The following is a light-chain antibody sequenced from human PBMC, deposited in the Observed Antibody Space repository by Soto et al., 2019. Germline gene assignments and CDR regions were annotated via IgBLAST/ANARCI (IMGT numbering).Light chain of an antibody. CDR3: ASSTSDSLYV. J-gene: IGLJ1*01. V-gene: IGLV2-11*01. CDR1: SSDVGGYDY. Sequence: QSVLTQPRSVSGSPRQSVTISCTGTSSDVGGYDYVSWYQQHPGKAPKLMIYDVTKRPSGVPDRFSGSRSGNTASLTISALLAEDEADYFCASSTSDSLYVFGTGTKVTVL. CDR2: DVT.